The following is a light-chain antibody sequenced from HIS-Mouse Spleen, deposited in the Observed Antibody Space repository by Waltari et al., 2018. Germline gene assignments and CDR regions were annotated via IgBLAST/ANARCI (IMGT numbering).Light chain of an antibody. CDR2: SNT. V-gene: IGLV1-44*01. J-gene: IGLJ1*01. Sequence: QSVLTQPPSASGTPRQRVTIACSGSSSNIGSNTVNWYQQLPGTASNLLIYSNTQRPSGVPDRFAGSKSGTSGSLASSGLQSEDGADYYCAAWDDSLNGNYVFGTGTKVTVL. CDR1: SSNIGSNT. CDR3: AAWDDSLNGNYV.